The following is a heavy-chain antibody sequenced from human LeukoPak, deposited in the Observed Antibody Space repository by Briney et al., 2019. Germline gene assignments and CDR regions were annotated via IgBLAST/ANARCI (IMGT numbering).Heavy chain of an antibody. D-gene: IGHD3-3*01. CDR3: ARLGSVFGAPFDY. CDR2: IYHSGST. Sequence: SQTLSLTCAVSGGSISSGGYSWSWIRQPPGKGLEWIGYIYHSGSTNYNPSLKSRVTISVDTSKNQFSLKLSSVTAADTAVYYCARLGSVFGAPFDYWGQGTLVTVSS. J-gene: IGHJ4*02. CDR1: GGSISSGGYS. V-gene: IGHV4-30-2*01.